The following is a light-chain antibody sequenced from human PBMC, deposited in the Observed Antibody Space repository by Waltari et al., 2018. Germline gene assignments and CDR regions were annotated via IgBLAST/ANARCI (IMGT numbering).Light chain of an antibody. J-gene: IGLJ2*01. V-gene: IGLV3-21*04. CDR3: QVWDNRSEHII. Sequence: SYALTQPPSVSVAPGNTAKITCGGNNIGNKGVHWYQQKPGQAPLLVIYEDSDRPAGIPERFSGSNSGNTATLTISRVEAGDEADYYCQVWDNRSEHIIFGGGTKLTVL. CDR1: NIGNKG. CDR2: EDS.